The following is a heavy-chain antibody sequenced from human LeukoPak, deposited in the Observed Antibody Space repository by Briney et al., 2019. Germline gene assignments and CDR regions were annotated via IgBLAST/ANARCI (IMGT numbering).Heavy chain of an antibody. J-gene: IGHJ3*02. V-gene: IGHV3-21*01. CDR2: ISSSSSYI. CDR1: GFTFSSYS. CDR3: AKPYCSSTSCYVKGEAFDI. Sequence: GGSLRLSCAASGFTFSSYSMKWVRQAPGKGLEWVSSISSSSSYIYYADSVKGRFTISRDNAKNSLYLQMNSLRAEDTAVYYCAKPYCSSTSCYVKGEAFDIWGQGTMVTISS. D-gene: IGHD2-2*01.